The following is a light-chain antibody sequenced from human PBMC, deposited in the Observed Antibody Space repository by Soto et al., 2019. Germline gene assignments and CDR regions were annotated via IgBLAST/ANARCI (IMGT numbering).Light chain of an antibody. V-gene: IGKV1-39*01. Sequence: IQMTQSPSSLSVSVGDRVTITCRARQTISSYLNWYQQKPGKAPQILIYGASSLQSGVPSRFSGSGSGTDFTLTISSLQPEDSATFYCQQTYSTPFTFGGGTKVEIK. J-gene: IGKJ4*01. CDR3: QQTYSTPFT. CDR1: QTISSY. CDR2: GAS.